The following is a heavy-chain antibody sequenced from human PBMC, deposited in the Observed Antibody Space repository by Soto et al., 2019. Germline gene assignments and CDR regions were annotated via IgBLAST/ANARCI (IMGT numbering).Heavy chain of an antibody. V-gene: IGHV1-3*01. Sequence: ASVKVSCKASGYTFTSYAMHWVRQAPGQRLEWMGWINAGNGNTKYSQKFQGRVTITRDTSASTAYMELSSLRSEDTAVYYCARGPEIVATLLRKPNYYYYGMDVWGQGTTVTVSS. CDR2: INAGNGNT. J-gene: IGHJ6*02. CDR1: GYTFTSYA. D-gene: IGHD5-12*01. CDR3: ARGPEIVATLLRKPNYYYYGMDV.